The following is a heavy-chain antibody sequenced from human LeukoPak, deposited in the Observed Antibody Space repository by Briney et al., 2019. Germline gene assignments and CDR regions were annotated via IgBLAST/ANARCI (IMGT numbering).Heavy chain of an antibody. J-gene: IGHJ4*02. V-gene: IGHV3-15*04. Sequence: GGSLRLSCAASGFTFSNAWMSWVRQAPGKGLEWVGRIASKTDGGTTDYAAPVKGRFTISRDDSKNTLLLQMNSLKTEDTAVYYCTTGIRGDCGQGTLVTVSS. CDR2: IASKTDGGTT. CDR1: GFTFSNAW. CDR3: TTGIRGD.